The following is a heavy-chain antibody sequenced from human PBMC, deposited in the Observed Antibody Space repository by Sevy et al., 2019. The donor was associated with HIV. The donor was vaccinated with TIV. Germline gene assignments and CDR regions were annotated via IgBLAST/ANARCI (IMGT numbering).Heavy chain of an antibody. J-gene: IGHJ4*02. CDR1: GFTFNYFN. CDR2: ISSGSSYI. Sequence: GGYLRLSCAASGFTFNYFNMNWVRQAPGKGLEWVSSISSGSSYIKYADSVQGRFTISRDNAKSSLYLQMNSLSAEDTAVYYCARNRDYYDSSGFSYWGQGTLVSVSS. D-gene: IGHD3-22*01. V-gene: IGHV3-21*06. CDR3: ARNRDYYDSSGFSY.